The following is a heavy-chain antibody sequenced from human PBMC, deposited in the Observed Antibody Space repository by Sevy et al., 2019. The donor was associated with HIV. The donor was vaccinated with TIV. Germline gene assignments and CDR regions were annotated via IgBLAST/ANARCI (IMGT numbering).Heavy chain of an antibody. D-gene: IGHD6-13*01. CDR2: IRSKVYGGTT. CDR3: TRDQWQELVRAHCDY. J-gene: IGHJ4*02. CDR1: GFTFGDYA. Sequence: GGSLRLSCTTSGFTFGDYAVSWVRQAPGKGLEWVGFIRSKVYGGTTDYAASVKGRFTISRDDSKSIAYLQMNSLKTEDTAMYYCTRDQWQELVRAHCDYWGQGTLVTVSS. V-gene: IGHV3-49*04.